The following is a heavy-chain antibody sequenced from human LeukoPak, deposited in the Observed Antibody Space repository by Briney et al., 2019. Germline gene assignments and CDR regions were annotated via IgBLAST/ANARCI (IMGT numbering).Heavy chain of an antibody. D-gene: IGHD5-12*01. CDR3: ARDLFGGHGTDY. CDR2: IYSGGST. J-gene: IGHJ4*02. V-gene: IGHV3-66*01. CDR1: GFTFSSYA. Sequence: PGGSLRLSCAASGFTFSSYAMHWVRQAPGKGLEWVSVIYSGGSTYYADSVKGRFTISRDNSKNTLYLQMNRLRAEDTAVYYCARDLFGGHGTDYWGQGTLVTVSS.